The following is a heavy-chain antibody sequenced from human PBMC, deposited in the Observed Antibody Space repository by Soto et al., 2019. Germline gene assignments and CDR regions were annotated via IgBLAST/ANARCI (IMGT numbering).Heavy chain of an antibody. Sequence: QVQLVQSGAEVKKPGASVTVSCTASGYTFTSYYIHWVRQAPGQGLEWMGIINHSGGRTSYAQKFQGRVTMTRDTSTSTVYMEVSGLRSEDTAVYYCARDQEPSTLYYDYYYMDVWGKGTTVTVSS. V-gene: IGHV1-46*03. CDR2: INHSGGRT. J-gene: IGHJ6*03. CDR3: ARDQEPSTLYYDYYYMDV. CDR1: GYTFTSYY.